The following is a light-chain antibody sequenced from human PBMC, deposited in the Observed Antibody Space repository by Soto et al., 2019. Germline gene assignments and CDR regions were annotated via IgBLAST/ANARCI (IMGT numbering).Light chain of an antibody. CDR2: GVS. Sequence: EIVLTQSPGTLSLSPGERATLSCRTSQSVSSNYFAWYQQKPGQAPRLLIYGVSSRATGIPDRFSGSGSGTDFTLTISRLEPEDFAVYYCEQYGSSPRTFGQGTKVEIK. V-gene: IGKV3-20*01. J-gene: IGKJ1*01. CDR1: QSVSSNY. CDR3: EQYGSSPRT.